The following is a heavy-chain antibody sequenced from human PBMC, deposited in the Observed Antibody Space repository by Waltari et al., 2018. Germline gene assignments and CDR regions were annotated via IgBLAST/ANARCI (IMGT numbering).Heavy chain of an antibody. J-gene: IGHJ2*01. CDR3: ARARPSTPIRASWYFDL. CDR1: GGSFSGYY. CDR2: ITHSRST. Sequence: QVQLQQWGAGLLKPSETLSLTCAVYGGSFSGYYWSWIRQPPGEGLEWIGEITHSRSTNYTPAIKRRVTITVDTSRNQFSLKQSAAAAADTAVYYCARARPSTPIRASWYFDLWGRGTLVTVSS. D-gene: IGHD3-3*02. V-gene: IGHV4-34*01.